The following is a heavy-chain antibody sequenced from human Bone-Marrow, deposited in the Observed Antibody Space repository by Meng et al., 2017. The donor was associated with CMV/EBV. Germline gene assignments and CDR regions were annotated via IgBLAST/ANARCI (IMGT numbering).Heavy chain of an antibody. J-gene: IGHJ6*02. CDR3: AKDHGYSSSWRYYYYGMDV. CDR1: GFTFSSYG. Sequence: GESLKISCAASGFTFSSYGMHWVRQAPGKGLEWVSAISGSGGSTYYADSVKGRFTISRDNSKNTLYLQMNSLRAEDTAVYYCAKDHGYSSSWRYYYYGMDVWGQGTTVTVSS. V-gene: IGHV3-23*01. CDR2: ISGSGGST. D-gene: IGHD6-13*01.